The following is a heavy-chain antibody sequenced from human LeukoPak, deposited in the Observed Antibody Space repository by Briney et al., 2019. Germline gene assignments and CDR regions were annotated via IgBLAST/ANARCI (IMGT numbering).Heavy chain of an antibody. CDR2: INPNSGGS. CDR1: GYTFTGYY. V-gene: IGHV1-2*02. D-gene: IGHD3-22*01. J-gene: IGHJ4*02. CDR3: ARDPTVYDSSGFGGDY. Sequence: ASVKVSCKASGYTFTGYYMHWVRQAPGQGLEWMCCINPNSGGSNYAQKFQGRVTMTRDTSISTAYIELSRLRSDDTAVYYCARDPTVYDSSGFGGDYWGQGTLVTVSS.